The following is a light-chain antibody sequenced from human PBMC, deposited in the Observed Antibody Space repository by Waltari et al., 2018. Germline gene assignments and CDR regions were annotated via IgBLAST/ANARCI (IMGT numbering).Light chain of an antibody. CDR3: QQYNNWPPWT. J-gene: IGKJ1*01. CDR2: RAS. CDR1: QSIGSN. V-gene: IGKV3-15*01. Sequence: EVVMTQSPDTLSVSPGERATLSCRASQSIGSNLAWYQQKPGQVPRFLISRASTRATGIPARFSGRGSGTEFTLTIDSLQSEDFAVYYCQQYNNWPPWTFGQGTKVEIK.